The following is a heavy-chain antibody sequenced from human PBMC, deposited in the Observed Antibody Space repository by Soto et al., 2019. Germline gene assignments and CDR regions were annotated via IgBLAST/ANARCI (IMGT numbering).Heavy chain of an antibody. V-gene: IGHV4-61*05. D-gene: IGHD4-17*01. CDR1: GGSISTRSSY. CDR2: IYYSGST. Sequence: PSETLSLTCTVSGGSISTRSSYWGWIRQPPGKGLEWIGYIYYSGSTNYNPSLKSRVTISVDTSKNQFSLKLSSVTAADTAVYYCASNSDYGDFNPYYYYYMDVWGKGTTVTVSS. J-gene: IGHJ6*03. CDR3: ASNSDYGDFNPYYYYYMDV.